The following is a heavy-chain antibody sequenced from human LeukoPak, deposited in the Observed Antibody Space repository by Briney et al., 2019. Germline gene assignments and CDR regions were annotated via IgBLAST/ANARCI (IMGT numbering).Heavy chain of an antibody. D-gene: IGHD5-24*01. J-gene: IGHJ4*02. V-gene: IGHV1-69*05. CDR1: GGTFSSYA. CDR3: AREDGYNGLYYFDY. CDR2: IIPIFGTA. Sequence: SVKVSCKASGGTFSSYAISWVRQAPGQGREWMGVIIPIFGTANYAQKFQGRVTITTDESTSTAYMELSSLRSEDTAVYYCAREDGYNGLYYFDYWGQGTLVTVSS.